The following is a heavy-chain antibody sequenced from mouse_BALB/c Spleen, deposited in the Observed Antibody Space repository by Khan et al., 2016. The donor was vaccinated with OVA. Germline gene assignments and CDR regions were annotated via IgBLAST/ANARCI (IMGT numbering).Heavy chain of an antibody. CDR1: GYSITSDYA. J-gene: IGHJ2*01. D-gene: IGHD1-1*01. CDR2: ISYSGRT. V-gene: IGHV3-2*02. Sequence: EVQLQESGPGLVKPSQSLSLTCTVTGYSITSDYAWNWIRQFPGNKLEWMGYISYSGRTSYNPSLKSRISITRDTSRHQFFLSLNSVTTEDTATYYCARSVTITTVVATDFDYWGQGTTLTVSS. CDR3: ARSVTITTVVATDFDY.